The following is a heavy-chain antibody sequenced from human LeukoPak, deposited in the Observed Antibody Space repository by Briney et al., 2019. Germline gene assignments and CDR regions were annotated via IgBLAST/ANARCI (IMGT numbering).Heavy chain of an antibody. V-gene: IGHV4-31*03. CDR3: ARGGGADIVVVPAAIHFDY. CDR2: IYYSGST. J-gene: IGHJ4*02. CDR1: GGSISSGGYY. Sequence: PSETLSLTCTVSGGSISSGGYYWSWIRQHPGKGLEWIGYIYYSGSTYYNPSLKSRVTISVDTSKNQFSLKLSSVTAADTAVYYCARGGGADIVVVPAAIHFDYWGQGTLVTVSS. D-gene: IGHD2-2*02.